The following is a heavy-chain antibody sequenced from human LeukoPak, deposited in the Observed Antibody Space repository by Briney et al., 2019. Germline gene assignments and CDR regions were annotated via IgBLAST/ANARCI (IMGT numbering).Heavy chain of an antibody. D-gene: IGHD2-8*01. CDR2: ISSSGSTI. Sequence: AGSLRLSCAASGFTFSDYYMSWIRQPPGKGLEWVSYISSSGSTIYYAASVKGRFTSSRDNAKNSLYLQMNSLRAEDTAVYYCARGNIVLSATPNWFDPWGQGTRVTVSS. J-gene: IGHJ5*02. CDR1: GFTFSDYY. CDR3: ARGNIVLSATPNWFDP. V-gene: IGHV3-11*01.